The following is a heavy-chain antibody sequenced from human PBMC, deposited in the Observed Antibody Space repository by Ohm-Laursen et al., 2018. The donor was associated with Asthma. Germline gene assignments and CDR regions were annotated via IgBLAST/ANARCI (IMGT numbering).Heavy chain of an antibody. Sequence: GASVKVSCKASGYTFTSYDINWVRQATGQGLEWMGWMNPNSGNTGYAQKFQGRVTMTRNTSISTAYMELSSLRSEDTAVYYCAREGDGYNPGGDAFDIWGQGTMVTVSS. J-gene: IGHJ3*02. CDR2: MNPNSGNT. D-gene: IGHD5-24*01. CDR1: GYTFTSYD. V-gene: IGHV1-8*01. CDR3: AREGDGYNPGGDAFDI.